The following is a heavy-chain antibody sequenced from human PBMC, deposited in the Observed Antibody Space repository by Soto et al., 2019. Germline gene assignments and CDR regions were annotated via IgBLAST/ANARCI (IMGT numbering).Heavy chain of an antibody. CDR3: AKKRVGPYFDY. V-gene: IGHV3-30*18. CDR1: GFTFSSYG. Sequence: PGGSLRLSCAASGFTFSSYGMHWVRQAPGKGLEWVAVISYDGSNKYYADSVKGRFTISRDNSKNTLYLQMNSLRAEDTAVYYCAKKRVGPYFDYWGQGTLVTVSS. J-gene: IGHJ4*02. CDR2: ISYDGSNK.